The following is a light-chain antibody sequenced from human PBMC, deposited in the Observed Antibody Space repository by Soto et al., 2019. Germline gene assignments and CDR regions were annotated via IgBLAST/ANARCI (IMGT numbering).Light chain of an antibody. CDR2: RNN. CDR3: AAWDDSLNGPV. CDR1: YSNIGSHP. Sequence: QAVVTQPPSASGTPGQRVTISCSGAYSNIGSHPVNWYQHLPGTAPKLLIYRNNQRPSGVPDRFSGSMAGTSAYLAISGLQSEDEADYYCAAWDDSLNGPVFGGGTKLTVL. V-gene: IGLV1-44*01. J-gene: IGLJ2*01.